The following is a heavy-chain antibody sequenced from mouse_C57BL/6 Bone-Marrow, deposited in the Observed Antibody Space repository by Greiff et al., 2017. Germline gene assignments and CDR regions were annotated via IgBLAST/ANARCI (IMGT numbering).Heavy chain of an antibody. V-gene: IGHV1-19*01. CDR1: GYTFTDYY. Sequence: EVQGVESGPVLVKPGASVKMSCKASGYTFTDYYMNWVKQSHGKSLEWIGVINPYNGGTSYNQKFKGKATLTVDKSSSTAYMELNSLTSEDSAVYYCANYYGSSHAMDYWGQGTSVTVSS. D-gene: IGHD1-1*01. CDR2: INPYNGGT. J-gene: IGHJ4*01. CDR3: ANYYGSSHAMDY.